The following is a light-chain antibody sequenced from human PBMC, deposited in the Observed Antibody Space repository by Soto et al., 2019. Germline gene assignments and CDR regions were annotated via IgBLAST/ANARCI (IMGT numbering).Light chain of an antibody. Sequence: DIQVAQSPSTLSASVGDRVTITCRASQSISTWLAWYQHKPGIAPKLLIYKASTLDRGVSSRFSGSGSETEFTLTISSLQPEDSATYYCQQYSSYSPWLFGQGTKVEI. CDR2: KAS. V-gene: IGKV1-5*03. J-gene: IGKJ1*01. CDR1: QSISTW. CDR3: QQYSSYSPWL.